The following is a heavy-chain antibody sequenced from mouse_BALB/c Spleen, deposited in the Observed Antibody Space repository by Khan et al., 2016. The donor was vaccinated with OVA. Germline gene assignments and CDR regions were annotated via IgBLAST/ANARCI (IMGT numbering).Heavy chain of an antibody. Sequence: EVQLVESGPGLVKPSQSLSLTCTVTGYSITSGYGWSWIRQFPGNKLEWMGYISYSGSTNYNPSLKCRISITRDTSKNQFFLQLNSVTTEDTATYYCARTARIKYWGQGTTLTVSS. V-gene: IGHV3-2*02. CDR1: GYSITSGYG. CDR2: ISYSGST. D-gene: IGHD1-2*01. J-gene: IGHJ2*01. CDR3: ARTARIKY.